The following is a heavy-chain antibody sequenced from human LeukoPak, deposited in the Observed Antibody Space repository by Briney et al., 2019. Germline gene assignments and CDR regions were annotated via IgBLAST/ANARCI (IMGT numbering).Heavy chain of an antibody. CDR3: ASLGSGRFFDL. D-gene: IGHD3-16*01. V-gene: IGHV4-4*07. CDR2: IYTSVNT. J-gene: IGHJ2*01. Sequence: PSETLSLTCTVSGGSIRSYHWSWIRQPAGKGLEWVGLIYTSVNTKYNSSLKSRVSMSVDTSKNQFSLKLRSVTAADTAVYFCASLGSGRFFDLWGRGTLVTVSS. CDR1: GGSIRSYH.